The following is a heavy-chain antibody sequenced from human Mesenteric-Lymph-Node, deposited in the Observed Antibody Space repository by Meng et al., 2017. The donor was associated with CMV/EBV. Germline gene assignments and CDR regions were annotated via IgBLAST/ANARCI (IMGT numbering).Heavy chain of an antibody. D-gene: IGHD3-3*01. Sequence: SETLSLTCTVSGGSISSSSYYWGWIRQPPGKGLEWIGSIYYSGSTYYNPSLKSRVTISVDTSKNQFSLKLSSVTAADTAVYYCARQVLLKYYDFWSGYYRSGAFDIWGQGTMVTVSS. CDR1: GGSISSSSYY. V-gene: IGHV4-39*01. J-gene: IGHJ3*02. CDR2: IYYSGST. CDR3: ARQVLLKYYDFWSGYYRSGAFDI.